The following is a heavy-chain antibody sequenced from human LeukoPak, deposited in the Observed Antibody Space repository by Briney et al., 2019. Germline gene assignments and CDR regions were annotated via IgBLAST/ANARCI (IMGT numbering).Heavy chain of an antibody. CDR2: IKQDGSEK. CDR1: GFTFSSYW. J-gene: IGHJ4*02. Sequence: GGSLRLSCAASGFTFSSYWMSWVRQAPGKGLEWVANIKQDGSEKYYVDSVKGRFTISRDNAKNSLYLQMNSLRAEDTAVYYCARERGGCSSTSCWPDIIDYWGQGTLVTVSS. D-gene: IGHD2-2*01. V-gene: IGHV3-7*01. CDR3: ARERGGCSSTSCWPDIIDY.